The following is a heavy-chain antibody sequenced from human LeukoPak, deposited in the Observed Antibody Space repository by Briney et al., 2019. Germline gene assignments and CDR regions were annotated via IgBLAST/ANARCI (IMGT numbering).Heavy chain of an antibody. CDR3: ARHGGYSCRAARPSGFDP. CDR2: IYYSGST. CDR1: GGSISSSSYY. J-gene: IGHJ5*02. V-gene: IGHV4-39*01. D-gene: IGHD6-6*01. Sequence: SETLSLTCPVSGGSISSSSYYWGWIRQPPGKGLEWIGSIYYSGSTYYNPSLKSRVTISVDTSKNQFTLKLSSVTAADTAVYYCARHGGYSCRAARPSGFDPWGQGTLVTVAS.